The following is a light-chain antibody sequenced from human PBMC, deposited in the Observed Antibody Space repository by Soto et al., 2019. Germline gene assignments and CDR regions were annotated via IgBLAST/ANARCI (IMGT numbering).Light chain of an antibody. Sequence: QSALTQPASVSGSPGQSITISCTGTGSDVGGYNYVSWYQQHPGKAPKVMIYDVSNRPSGVSNRFSGSKSGNTASLTISGLQAEDEADYYCSSYASSITLVFGGGTKLTVL. CDR3: SSYASSITLV. CDR1: GSDVGGYNY. J-gene: IGLJ2*01. V-gene: IGLV2-14*01. CDR2: DVS.